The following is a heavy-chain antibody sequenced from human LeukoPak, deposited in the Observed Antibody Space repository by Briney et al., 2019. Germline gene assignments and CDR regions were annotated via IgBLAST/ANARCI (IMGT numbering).Heavy chain of an antibody. CDR3: ARDLLLWFGESPGLFDY. Sequence: GGSLRLSCEGSAFIFSGHWMNWVRQTPGKGLEWVASIKEDGSERQYVDSVKGRFSISRDNTKGSLFLQLNSLRAEDTAVYYCARDLLLWFGESPGLFDYWGQGTLVTVSS. J-gene: IGHJ4*02. D-gene: IGHD3-10*01. V-gene: IGHV3-7*03. CDR2: IKEDGSER. CDR1: AFIFSGHW.